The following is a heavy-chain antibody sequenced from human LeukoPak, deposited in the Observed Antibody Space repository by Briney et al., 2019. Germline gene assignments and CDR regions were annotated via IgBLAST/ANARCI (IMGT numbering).Heavy chain of an antibody. Sequence: ETLSLTCTVSGGSISSYYWSWIRQAPGKGLEWVSVIYSGGRTYYADSVRGRFTISRDNSKNTLYLQMNSLRAEDTAVYYCARLGNSGYYFDYWGQGTLVTVSS. CDR3: ARLGNSGYYFDY. CDR2: IYSGGRT. J-gene: IGHJ4*02. V-gene: IGHV3-53*01. D-gene: IGHD4-23*01. CDR1: GGSISSYY.